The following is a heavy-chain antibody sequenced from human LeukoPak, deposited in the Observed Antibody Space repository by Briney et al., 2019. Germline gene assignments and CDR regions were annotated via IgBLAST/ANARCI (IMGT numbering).Heavy chain of an antibody. Sequence: GASVKVFCKASGYTFTGYYMHWVRQAPGQGLEWMGWINPNSGGTNYAQKFQGRVTMTRDTSISTAYMELSRLRSDDTAVYYCARAHDYGDYFDYWGQGTLVTVSS. CDR3: ARAHDYGDYFDY. V-gene: IGHV1-2*02. CDR2: INPNSGGT. J-gene: IGHJ4*02. CDR1: GYTFTGYY. D-gene: IGHD4-17*01.